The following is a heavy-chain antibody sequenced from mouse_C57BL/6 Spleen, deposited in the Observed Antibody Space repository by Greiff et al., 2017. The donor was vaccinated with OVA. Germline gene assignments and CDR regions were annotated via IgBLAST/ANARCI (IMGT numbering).Heavy chain of an antibody. J-gene: IGHJ4*01. D-gene: IGHD3-2*02. CDR3: ARGGTAQAAYYAMDY. CDR1: GYTFTDYY. Sequence: VQLQQSGPVLVKPGASVKMSCKASGYTFTDYYMNWVKQSHGKSLEWIGVINPYNGGTSYNQKFKGKATLTVDKSSSTAYMELNSLTSEDSAVYDCARGGTAQAAYYAMDYWGQGTSVTVSS. CDR2: INPYNGGT. V-gene: IGHV1-19*01.